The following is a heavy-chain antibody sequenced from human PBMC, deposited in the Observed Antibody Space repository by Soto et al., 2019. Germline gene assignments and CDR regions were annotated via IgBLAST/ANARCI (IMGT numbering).Heavy chain of an antibody. CDR2: IQNRGST. Sequence: QVYLQESGPGLVKPSQTLSLTCTVSGGSIRSPGYYWTWIRQHPGMGLEWIGYIQNRGSTRYNSTITSRDAISITSVATADTAVFYCVRAYGQRDGSSTAWIIDSWGQGTLVSVSS. J-gene: IGHJ4*02. D-gene: IGHD5-12*01. V-gene: IGHV4-31*03. CDR1: GGSIRSPGYY. CDR3: STAWIIDS.